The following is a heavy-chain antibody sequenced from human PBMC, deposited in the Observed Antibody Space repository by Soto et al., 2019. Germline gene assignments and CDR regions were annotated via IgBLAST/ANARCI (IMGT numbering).Heavy chain of an antibody. Sequence: SETLSLTCTVSGGSISSYYWSWIRQPPGKGLEWIGYIYYSGSTNYNPSLKSRVTISVDTSKNQFSLKLSSVTAADTAVYYCARDYPIGYCSGGSCRPVEFPGLDDYYYYMDVWGKGTTVTVSS. J-gene: IGHJ6*03. CDR2: IYYSGST. CDR1: GGSISSYY. D-gene: IGHD2-15*01. CDR3: ARDYPIGYCSGGSCRPVEFPGLDDYYYYMDV. V-gene: IGHV4-59*01.